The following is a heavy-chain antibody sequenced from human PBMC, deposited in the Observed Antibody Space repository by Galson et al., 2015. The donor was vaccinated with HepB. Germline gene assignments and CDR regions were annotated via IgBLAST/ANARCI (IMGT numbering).Heavy chain of an antibody. CDR2: ISGSGGST. CDR3: AKGALDDVFDI. V-gene: IGHV3-23*01. CDR1: GFTFSNYA. J-gene: IGHJ3*02. Sequence: SLRLSCAASGFTFSNYAMTWVRQAPGKGLEWVSTISGSGGSTYYADSVKGRFTISRDNSKNTLYLQMNSLRAEDTGAHYCAKGALDDVFDIWGQGTMVTVSS. D-gene: IGHD1-1*01.